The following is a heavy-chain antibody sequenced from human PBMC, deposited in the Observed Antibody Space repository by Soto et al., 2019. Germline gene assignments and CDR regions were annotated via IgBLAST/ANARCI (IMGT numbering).Heavy chain of an antibody. J-gene: IGHJ5*02. Sequence: SETLSLTCTVSGGSIRTGGYYWTWIRQRPGEGLEWIGYIYYTGSAYYNPSLRSRVAISVDMSKNQFSLKLNSVTAADTAVYYCAKDPSPQPTTVITPGWFDPWGQGILVTVSS. CDR1: GGSIRTGGYY. V-gene: IGHV4-31*03. CDR2: IYYTGSA. CDR3: AKDPSPQPTTVITPGWFDP. D-gene: IGHD4-17*01.